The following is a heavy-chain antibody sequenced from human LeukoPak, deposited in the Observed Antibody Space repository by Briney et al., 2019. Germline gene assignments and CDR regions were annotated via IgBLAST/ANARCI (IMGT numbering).Heavy chain of an antibody. D-gene: IGHD3-22*01. CDR3: ARGSGCYGEDFEY. V-gene: IGHV4-59*01. J-gene: IGHJ4*02. Sequence: PSETLSLTCTVSGGSISSYYWSWIRQPPGKGLEWIGYIYYSGSTNYNPSLKSRVTISVDKSKNQFSLNLSSVTAADTAMYYCARGSGCYGEDFEYWGQGTLVTVSS. CDR2: IYYSGST. CDR1: GGSISSYY.